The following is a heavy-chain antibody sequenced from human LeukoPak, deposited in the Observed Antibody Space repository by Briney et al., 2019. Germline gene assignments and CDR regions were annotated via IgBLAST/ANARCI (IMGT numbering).Heavy chain of an antibody. Sequence: ASVKVSCKASGYTFTGYYMHWVRQAPGQGLEWMGRINPNSGGTNYAQKFQGRDTMTRDTSISTAYMEPSRLRSDDTAVSYCARHPRSYGMDVWGQGTTVTVSS. CDR3: ARHPRSYGMDV. CDR2: INPNSGGT. CDR1: GYTFTGYY. V-gene: IGHV1-2*06. J-gene: IGHJ6*02.